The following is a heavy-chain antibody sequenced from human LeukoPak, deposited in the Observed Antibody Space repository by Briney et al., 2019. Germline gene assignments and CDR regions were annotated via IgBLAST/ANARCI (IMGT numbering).Heavy chain of an antibody. J-gene: IGHJ4*02. V-gene: IGHV3-43D*03. Sequence: GGSLRLSCAASGFTFDDHAMNWVRQAPGKGLWWISLISWDGGTTYYADSVKGRFTISRDNSKNSVYLQMNSLRPEDTAIYYCTKGLRFAAVLTPVDYWGQGTLVTVSS. CDR3: TKGLRFAAVLTPVDY. CDR2: ISWDGGTT. CDR1: GFTFDDHA. D-gene: IGHD6-13*01.